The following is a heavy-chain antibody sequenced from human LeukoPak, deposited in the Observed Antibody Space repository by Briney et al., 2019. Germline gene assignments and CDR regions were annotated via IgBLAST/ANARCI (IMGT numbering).Heavy chain of an antibody. J-gene: IGHJ6*03. Sequence: KPGASVKVSCKASGYTFTGYYMHWVRQAPGQGLEWVGWINPYSGGTNYAQKFQGRVTMTRDTSISTAYMELSRLRSDDTAVYYCARARVATTTPNLYYMDVWGRGTTVTVSS. CDR3: ARARVATTTPNLYYMDV. D-gene: IGHD5-12*01. CDR1: GYTFTGYY. V-gene: IGHV1-2*02. CDR2: INPYSGGT.